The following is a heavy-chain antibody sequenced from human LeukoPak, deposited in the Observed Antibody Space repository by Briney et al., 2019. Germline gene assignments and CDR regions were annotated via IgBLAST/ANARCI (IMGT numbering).Heavy chain of an antibody. V-gene: IGHV4-61*08. CDR2: IYYSGST. D-gene: IGHD4-11*01. CDR3: APRVTDYSNYSYFWYFDL. J-gene: IGHJ2*01. Sequence: PSETLSLTCAVSGGSISSGGYYWSWIRQPPGKGLEWIGYIYYSGSTNYNPSLKSRVTISVDTSKNQFSLKLSSVTAADTAVYYCAPRVTDYSNYSYFWYFDLWGRGTLVTVSS. CDR1: GGSISSGGYY.